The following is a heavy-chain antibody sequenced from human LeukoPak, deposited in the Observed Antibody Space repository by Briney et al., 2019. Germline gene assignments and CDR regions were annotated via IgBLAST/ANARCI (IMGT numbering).Heavy chain of an antibody. D-gene: IGHD6-6*01. CDR3: ARGEIAARHGEFDY. J-gene: IGHJ4*02. Sequence: SVKVSCKASGGTFSSYAISWVRQAPGQGLEWMGGIIPIFGTANYAQKFQGRVTITADKSTSTAYMELSSLRSEDTAVYYCARGEIAARHGEFDYWGQGTLVTVSS. V-gene: IGHV1-69*06. CDR2: IIPIFGTA. CDR1: GGTFSSYA.